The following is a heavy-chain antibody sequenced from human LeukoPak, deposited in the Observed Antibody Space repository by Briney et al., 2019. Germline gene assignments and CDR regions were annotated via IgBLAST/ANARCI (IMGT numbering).Heavy chain of an antibody. CDR3: AATARCGGDCESPYYYYGMDV. CDR1: VFAFTSSA. J-gene: IGHJ6*02. Sequence: SVKVSCKASVFAFTSSAMQWVRHARGQRLEWIGWIVVGSGNTNYAQKFQERVTITRDMSTSTAYMELSSLRSEDTAVYYCAATARCGGDCESPYYYYGMDVWGQGTTVTVSS. CDR2: IVVGSGNT. D-gene: IGHD2-21*02. V-gene: IGHV1-58*02.